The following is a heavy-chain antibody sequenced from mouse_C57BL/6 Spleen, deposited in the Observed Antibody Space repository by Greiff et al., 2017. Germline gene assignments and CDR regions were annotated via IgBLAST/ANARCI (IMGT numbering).Heavy chain of an antibody. D-gene: IGHD2-4*01. CDR1: GFSLSTSGMG. CDR3: ARRGYDYNVDYGMDY. V-gene: IGHV8-12*01. CDR2: IYWDDDK. J-gene: IGHJ4*01. Sequence: QVTLKVSGPGILQSSQTLSLTCSFSGFSLSTSGMGVSWLRQPSGKGLVWLAHIYWDDDKRYHPFLKRRLTTSKDTSRNQVLLKSTSVDTADTATYDCARRGYDYNVDYGMDYWGQGTSVTVSA.